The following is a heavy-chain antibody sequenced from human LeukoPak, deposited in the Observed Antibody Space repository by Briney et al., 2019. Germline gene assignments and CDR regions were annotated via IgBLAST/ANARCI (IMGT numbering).Heavy chain of an antibody. Sequence: GGSRRLSCAASGFTVSNNYMSWVRQAPGKGLEWVSIIYSGGTTYYADSVKGRFTISRDNSKNTLYLQMNSLRAEDTAVYYCARSLAGMYSSGWDYWGQGTLVTVSS. D-gene: IGHD6-19*01. V-gene: IGHV3-53*01. J-gene: IGHJ4*02. CDR3: ARSLAGMYSSGWDY. CDR2: IYSGGTT. CDR1: GFTVSNNY.